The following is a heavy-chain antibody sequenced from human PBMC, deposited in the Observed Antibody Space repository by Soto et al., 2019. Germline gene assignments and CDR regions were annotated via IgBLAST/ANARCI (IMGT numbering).Heavy chain of an antibody. CDR3: TRSKMFDY. V-gene: IGHV3-49*03. J-gene: IGHJ4*02. Sequence: GGSLRLSCTASGFTFGDYAMSWFRQAPGKGLEWVGFIRSKGYGGTTEYAASVKGRFTISRDDSKSIAYLQMSSLKAEDTAVYSSTRSKMFDYWGQGTLVTVSS. CDR1: GFTFGDYA. CDR2: IRSKGYGGTT.